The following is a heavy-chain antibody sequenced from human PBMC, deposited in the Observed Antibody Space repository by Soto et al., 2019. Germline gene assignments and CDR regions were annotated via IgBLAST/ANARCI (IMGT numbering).Heavy chain of an antibody. Sequence: QVQLVESGGGLVKPGGSLRLSCAASGFTFSDYYMSWIRQAPGKGLECVSNISSSSSYTNYAGSVKGRFTISRDNAKNSLYLQMNSLRAEDTAVYYCARDRGSESLLGYWGQGTLVTVSS. CDR1: GFTFSDYY. V-gene: IGHV3-11*05. J-gene: IGHJ4*02. D-gene: IGHD3-10*01. CDR3: ARDRGSESLLGY. CDR2: ISSSSSYT.